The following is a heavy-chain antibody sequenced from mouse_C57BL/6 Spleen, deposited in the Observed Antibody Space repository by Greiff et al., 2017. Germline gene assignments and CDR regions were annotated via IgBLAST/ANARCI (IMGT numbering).Heavy chain of an antibody. CDR3: ARWLEYFDY. CDR2: INPNNGGT. D-gene: IGHD2-2*01. Sequence: EVQLQQSGPELVKPGASVKISCKASGYTFTDYYMNWVKQSHGKSLEWIGDINPNNGGTSYNQKFKGKATLTVDKSSSTAYMELRSLTSEDSAVYYCARWLEYFDYWGQGTTLTVSS. V-gene: IGHV1-26*01. CDR1: GYTFTDYY. J-gene: IGHJ2*01.